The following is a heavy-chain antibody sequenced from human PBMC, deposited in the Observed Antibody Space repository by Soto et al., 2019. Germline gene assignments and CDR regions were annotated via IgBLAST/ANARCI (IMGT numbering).Heavy chain of an antibody. CDR1: GGSISSYY. CDR3: ARSIDP. CDR2: IYYSGST. Sequence: SATLSLTCTVSGGSISSYYWSWIRQPPGKGLEWIGYIYYSGSTYYNPSLKSRVTISVDTSKNQFSLKLSSVTAADTAVYYCARSIDPWGQGTLVTV. J-gene: IGHJ5*02. V-gene: IGHV4-59*12.